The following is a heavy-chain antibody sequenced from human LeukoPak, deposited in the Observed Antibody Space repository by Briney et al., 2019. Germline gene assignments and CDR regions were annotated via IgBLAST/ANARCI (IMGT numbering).Heavy chain of an antibody. CDR2: IKQDGSEN. D-gene: IGHD3-22*01. Sequence: GGSLRFSCEVSGFTFSTYWMSWVRQAPGKGLEWVANIKQDGSENYYADSVKGRFTISRDNAKNSLSLQMNSLRVEDTAVYYCARVDYYDSSAYWGNYYYYYMDVWGRGTTVTVSS. J-gene: IGHJ6*03. V-gene: IGHV3-7*01. CDR1: GFTFSTYW. CDR3: ARVDYYDSSAYWGNYYYYYMDV.